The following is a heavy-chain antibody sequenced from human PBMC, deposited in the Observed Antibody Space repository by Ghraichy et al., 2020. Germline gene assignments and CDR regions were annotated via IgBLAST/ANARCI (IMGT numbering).Heavy chain of an antibody. CDR1: GGSISSYY. D-gene: IGHD2-2*01. V-gene: IGHV4-59*01. CDR3: ARFKYKHAFDI. CDR2: IYYSGST. J-gene: IGHJ3*02. Sequence: SETLSLTCTVSGGSISSYYWSWIRQPPGKGLEWIGYIYYSGSTNYNPSLKSRVTISVDTSKNQFSLKLSSVTAADTAVYYCARFKYKHAFDIWGQGTMVTVSS.